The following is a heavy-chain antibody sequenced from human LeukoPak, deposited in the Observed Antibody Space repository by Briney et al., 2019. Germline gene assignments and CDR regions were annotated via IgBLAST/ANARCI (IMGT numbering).Heavy chain of an antibody. CDR1: GFTFSSYS. Sequence: PGGSLRLSCAASGFTFSSYSMNWVRQAPGKGLEWVSSISSSSSYIYYADSVKGRFTISRDNAKNSLYLQMNSLRAEDTAVYYCARDPLWWEPNYFDYWGQGTLVTVSS. CDR2: ISSSSSYI. V-gene: IGHV3-21*01. CDR3: ARDPLWWEPNYFDY. D-gene: IGHD1-26*01. J-gene: IGHJ4*02.